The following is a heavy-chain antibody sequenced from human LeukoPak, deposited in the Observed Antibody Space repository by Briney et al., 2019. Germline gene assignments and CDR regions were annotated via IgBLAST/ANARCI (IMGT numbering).Heavy chain of an antibody. V-gene: IGHV4-59*01. J-gene: IGHJ4*02. CDR1: GGSISSDY. Sequence: SETLSLTCTVSGGSISSDYWSWIRQPPGKGLEWIGYIYYSGSTNYNPSLKSRVTISVDTSKNQFSLKLSSVTAADTAVYYCARVGYDILTGYFEYYFDYWGQGTLVTVSS. CDR2: IYYSGST. CDR3: ARVGYDILTGYFEYYFDY. D-gene: IGHD3-9*01.